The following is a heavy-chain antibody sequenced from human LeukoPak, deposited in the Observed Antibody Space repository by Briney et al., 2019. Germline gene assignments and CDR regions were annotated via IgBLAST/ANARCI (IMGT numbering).Heavy chain of an antibody. CDR1: GFTFSSYS. J-gene: IGHJ4*02. D-gene: IGHD6-19*01. Sequence: GGSLRLSCAASGFTFSSYSMNWVRQAPGKGLEWVSCISSSSSYIYYADSVKGRFAISRDNSKNTVSLQMNSVRAEDTAVYHCAKDGRSYSSGWPPFDYWGQGALVTVSS. CDR2: ISSSSSYI. CDR3: AKDGRSYSSGWPPFDY. V-gene: IGHV3-21*01.